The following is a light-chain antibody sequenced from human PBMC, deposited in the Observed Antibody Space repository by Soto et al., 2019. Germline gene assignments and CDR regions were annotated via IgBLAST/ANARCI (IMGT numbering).Light chain of an antibody. CDR3: QQLNSYSQYT. J-gene: IGKJ2*01. CDR1: QGISSY. Sequence: DIQLTQSPSFLSASVGERVTITFRASQGISSYLAWYQQQPGKAPKLLGYAASTLQSGVPSRFSGSGSGTEFTLTISSLQPEDFATYYCQQLNSYSQYTFGQGTKLEIK. CDR2: AAS. V-gene: IGKV1-9*01.